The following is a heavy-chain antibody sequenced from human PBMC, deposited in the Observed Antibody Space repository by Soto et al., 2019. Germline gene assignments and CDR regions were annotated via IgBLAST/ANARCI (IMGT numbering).Heavy chain of an antibody. V-gene: IGHV4-39*01. Sequence: SETLSLTCTVSGGSISSSSYYWGWIRQPPGKGLEWIGSIYYSGSTYYNPSLKSRVTISVDTSKNQFSLKLSSVTAADTAVYYCARGKVLWFWEYNWFDPWGQGTLVTVSS. J-gene: IGHJ5*02. CDR2: IYYSGST. CDR3: ARGKVLWFWEYNWFDP. CDR1: GGSISSSSYY. D-gene: IGHD3-10*01.